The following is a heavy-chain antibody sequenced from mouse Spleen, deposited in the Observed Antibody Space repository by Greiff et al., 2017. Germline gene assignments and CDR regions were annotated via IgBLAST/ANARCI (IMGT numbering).Heavy chain of an antibody. CDR2: IDPSDSYT. V-gene: IGHV1S127*01. Sequence: VQLQQSGAELVKPGASVKMSCKASGYTFTSYWMHWVKQRPGQGLEWIGVIDPSDSYTSYNQKFKGKATLTVDTSSSTAYMQLSSLTSEDSAVYYCTRRGDYGSPFAYWGQGTLVTVSA. J-gene: IGHJ3*01. CDR1: GYTFTSYW. D-gene: IGHD2-1*01. CDR3: TRRGDYGSPFAY.